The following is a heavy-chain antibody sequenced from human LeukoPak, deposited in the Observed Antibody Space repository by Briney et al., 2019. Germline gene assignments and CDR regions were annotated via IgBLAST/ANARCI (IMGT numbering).Heavy chain of an antibody. J-gene: IGHJ3*02. CDR1: GFTFSSYS. CDR2: ISSSSSYI. V-gene: IGHV3-21*01. Sequence: GSLRLSCAASGFTFSSYSMNWVRQAPGKGLEWVSSISSSSSYIYYADSVKGRFTISRDNAKNSLYLQMNSLRAEDTAVYYCARGPYCGTTSCYRRGAFDIWGQGTMVTVSS. CDR3: ARGPYCGTTSCYRRGAFDI. D-gene: IGHD2-2*01.